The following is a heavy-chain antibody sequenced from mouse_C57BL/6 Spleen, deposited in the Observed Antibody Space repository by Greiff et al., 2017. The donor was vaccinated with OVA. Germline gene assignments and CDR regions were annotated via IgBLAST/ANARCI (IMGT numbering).Heavy chain of an antibody. CDR3: ARSVGQGGFDY. V-gene: IGHV1-80*01. CDR2: IYPGDGAT. D-gene: IGHD3-3*01. CDR1: GYAFSSYW. J-gene: IGHJ2*01. Sequence: QVQLQQSGAELVKPGASVKISCKASGYAFSSYWMNWVKQRPGKGLEWIGQIYPGDGATNYNGKFKGKATLTADKSSSTAYMQLSSLTSEDSAVYFCARSVGQGGFDYWGQGTTLTVSS.